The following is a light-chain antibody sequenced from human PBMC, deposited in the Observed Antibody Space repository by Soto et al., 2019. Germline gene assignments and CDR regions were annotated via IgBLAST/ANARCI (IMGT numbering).Light chain of an antibody. V-gene: IGKV3-11*01. CDR1: QSVSIY. CDR3: QQCSNWPTT. CDR2: DAS. J-gene: IGKJ5*01. Sequence: EIALTQSPATLSLSPGERATLSCRASQSVSIYLAWYQQKPGQAPRLLIYDASNRATGIAASFSGSGSGTDFTLTSSSLEAEDSAVYYCQQCSNWPTTCGQGTRLEIK.